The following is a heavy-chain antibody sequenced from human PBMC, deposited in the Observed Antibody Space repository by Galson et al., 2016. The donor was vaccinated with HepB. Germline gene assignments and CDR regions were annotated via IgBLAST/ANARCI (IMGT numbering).Heavy chain of an antibody. D-gene: IGHD2-2*01. CDR1: GFSVTRNY. V-gene: IGHV3-66*02. CDR3: ARGFCGGTSCYGGFYYGMDV. J-gene: IGHJ6*04. CDR2: LYGIGTT. Sequence: SLRLSCAASGFSVTRNYMTWVRHAPGKGLEWVPVLYGIGTTYYADSVTGRFTISRDDDQNTLFLQMDRRRPEDTATYFCARGFCGGTSCYGGFYYGMDVWGKGTRVIVSS.